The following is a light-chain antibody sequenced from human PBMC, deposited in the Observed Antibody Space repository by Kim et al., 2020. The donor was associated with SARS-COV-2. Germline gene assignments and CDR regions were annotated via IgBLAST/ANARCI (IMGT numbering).Light chain of an antibody. J-gene: IGLJ3*02. CDR1: SSNVGLHF. CDR3: ATWDVSLNGWV. Sequence: ELTQPPSTSGTPGQRVTISCSGSSSNVGLHFVNWYQQLPGTAPKVFIYNDNQRPSGVPDRFSGSRSGTSASLAISGLQTEDEADYYCATWDVSLNGWVFGGGTQLTVL. V-gene: IGLV1-44*01. CDR2: NDN.